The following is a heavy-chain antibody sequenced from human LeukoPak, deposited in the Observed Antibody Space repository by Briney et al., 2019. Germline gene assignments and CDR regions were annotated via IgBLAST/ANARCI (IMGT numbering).Heavy chain of an antibody. D-gene: IGHD6-13*01. CDR2: IYTSGST. CDR3: ARGIAAASERALDI. Sequence: SETLPLTCTVSGGSISSGSYYWSWIRQPAGKGLEWIGRIYTSGSTDYNPSLKSRVTMSVDTSKNQFSLKLTSVTAADTAVYYCARGIAAASERALDIWGQGTTVTVSS. CDR1: GGSISSGSYY. J-gene: IGHJ3*02. V-gene: IGHV4-61*02.